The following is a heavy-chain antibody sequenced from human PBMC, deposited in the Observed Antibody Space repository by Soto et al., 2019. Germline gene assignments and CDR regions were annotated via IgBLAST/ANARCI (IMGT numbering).Heavy chain of an antibody. CDR2: ISSSSSTI. Sequence: SGGSLRLSCAASGFTFSSYSMNWVRQAPGKGLEWFSYISSSSSTIYYADSVKGRFTISRDNAKNSLYLQMNSLRDEDTAVYYCATTYTIFGVVKRKHYGMDVWGQGTTVTVSS. J-gene: IGHJ6*02. V-gene: IGHV3-48*02. D-gene: IGHD3-3*01. CDR1: GFTFSSYS. CDR3: ATTYTIFGVVKRKHYGMDV.